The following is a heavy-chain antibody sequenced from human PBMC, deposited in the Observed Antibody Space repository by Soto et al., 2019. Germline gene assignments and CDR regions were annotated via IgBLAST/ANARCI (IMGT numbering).Heavy chain of an antibody. V-gene: IGHV3-23*01. D-gene: IGHD6-13*01. Sequence: PGGPLRLSCAASGFTFSSYAMSWVRQAPGKGLEWVSAISGSGGSTYYADSVKGRFTISRDNSKNTLYLQMNSLRAEDTAVYYCAKDPGYRSHFDYWGQGTLVTVSS. CDR2: ISGSGGST. J-gene: IGHJ4*02. CDR3: AKDPGYRSHFDY. CDR1: GFTFSSYA.